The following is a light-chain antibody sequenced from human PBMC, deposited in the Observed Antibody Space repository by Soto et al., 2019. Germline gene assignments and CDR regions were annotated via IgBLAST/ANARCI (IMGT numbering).Light chain of an antibody. CDR3: QQYGISPPYT. J-gene: IGKJ2*01. Sequence: EIVLTQSPGTLSLSPGERSTLSCRASQSVSSSYLAWYQQKPGQAPRLLIYGASSRATGIPDRFSGSGSGTDFTLTISRLEPEDFSLYYCQQYGISPPYTFGQGTKLE. CDR2: GAS. V-gene: IGKV3-20*01. CDR1: QSVSSSY.